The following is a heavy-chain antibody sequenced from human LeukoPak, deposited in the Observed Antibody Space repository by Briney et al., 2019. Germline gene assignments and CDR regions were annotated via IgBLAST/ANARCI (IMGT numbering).Heavy chain of an antibody. D-gene: IGHD3-3*01. CDR2: IIPIFGTA. CDR1: GGTFSSYA. V-gene: IGHV1-69*01. CDR3: ATPHSKKYYDFWSGPPPPSPLDY. Sequence: SVKVSCKASGGTFSSYAISWVRQAPGQGLEWMGGIIPIFGTANYAQKFQGRVTITADESTSTAYMELSSLRSEDTAVYYCATPHSKKYYDFWSGPPPPSPLDYWGQGTLVTVSS. J-gene: IGHJ4*02.